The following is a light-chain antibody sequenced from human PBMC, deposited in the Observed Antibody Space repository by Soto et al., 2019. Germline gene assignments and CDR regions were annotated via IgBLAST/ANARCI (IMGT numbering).Light chain of an antibody. CDR3: QQRSSWPGT. J-gene: IGKJ1*01. CDR2: DAS. CDR1: QSVRSS. Sequence: IVLTQSPATLSLSPGERATLSCRASQSVRSSLAWYQQQPGQAPRLLIYDASNRATGIPGRFSGSGSGTDFTLTISSLHPKDFAVYYCQQRSSWPGTFGLGTKVEIK. V-gene: IGKV3-11*01.